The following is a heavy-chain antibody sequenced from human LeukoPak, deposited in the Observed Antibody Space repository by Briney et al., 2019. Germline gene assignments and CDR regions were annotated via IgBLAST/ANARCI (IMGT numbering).Heavy chain of an antibody. D-gene: IGHD2-21*02. V-gene: IGHV4-31*03. Sequence: SETLSLTCTVSGGSISSGCYYWSWIRQHPGKGLEWIGYIYYSGSTYYNPSLKSRVTISVDTSKNQFYLKLSSVTAADTAVYYCARGDCGGDCYVYYFDYWGQGTLVTVSS. J-gene: IGHJ4*02. CDR3: ARGDCGGDCYVYYFDY. CDR1: GGSISSGCYY. CDR2: IYYSGST.